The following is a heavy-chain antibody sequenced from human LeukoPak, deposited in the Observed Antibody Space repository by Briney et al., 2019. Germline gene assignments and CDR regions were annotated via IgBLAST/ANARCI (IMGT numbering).Heavy chain of an antibody. J-gene: IGHJ4*02. Sequence: PSETLSFTCTVSGGSISSYYWSWIRQPAGKGLEWIGRIYTSGTTHYNPSLKSRVTMSVDTSKNQFSLKLSSVTAADTAVYYCARLSTVTTSFDYWGQGTLVTVSS. CDR1: GGSISSYY. CDR3: ARLSTVTTSFDY. V-gene: IGHV4-4*07. D-gene: IGHD4-17*01. CDR2: IYTSGTT.